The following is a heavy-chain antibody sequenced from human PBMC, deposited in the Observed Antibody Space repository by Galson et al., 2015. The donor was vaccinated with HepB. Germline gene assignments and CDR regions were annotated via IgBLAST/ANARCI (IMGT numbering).Heavy chain of an antibody. CDR2: IYYSGST. CDR3: ATNGGNTRWAAFDI. Sequence: LSLTCTVSGGSISSGGYYWSWIRQHPGKGLEWIGYIYYSGSTYYNPSLKSRVTISVDTSKNQFSLKLSSVTAADTAVYYCATNGGNTRWAAFDIWGQGTMVTVSS. J-gene: IGHJ3*02. V-gene: IGHV4-31*03. CDR1: GGSISSGGYY. D-gene: IGHD4-23*01.